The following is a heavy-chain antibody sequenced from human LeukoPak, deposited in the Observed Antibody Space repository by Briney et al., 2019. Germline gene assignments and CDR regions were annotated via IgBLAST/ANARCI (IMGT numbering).Heavy chain of an antibody. CDR2: INQDGSEK. CDR3: ARDQWLGFYPADYFDY. D-gene: IGHD6-19*01. J-gene: IGHJ4*02. Sequence: GGSLRLSCAASGFTFSSYGMHWVRQAPGKGLEWVANINQDGSEKYYVDSVKGRFTISRDNAKNSLYLQVNSLRAEDTAVYYCARDQWLGFYPADYFDYWGQGTLVTVSS. V-gene: IGHV3-7*01. CDR1: GFTFSSYG.